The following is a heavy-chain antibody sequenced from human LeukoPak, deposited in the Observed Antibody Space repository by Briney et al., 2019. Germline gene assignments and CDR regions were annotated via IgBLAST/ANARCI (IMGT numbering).Heavy chain of an antibody. V-gene: IGHV1-69*06. CDR2: IIPIFGTA. CDR3: ARVSPYYYDSSGYYPNWFDP. D-gene: IGHD3-22*01. Sequence: SVKVSCKASGGTFSSYAISWVRQAPGQGLEWMGGIIPIFGTANYAQKFQGRVTITADKSTSTAYMELSSLRSEDTAVYYCARVSPYYYDSSGYYPNWFDPWGQGTLVTVSS. CDR1: GGTFSSYA. J-gene: IGHJ5*02.